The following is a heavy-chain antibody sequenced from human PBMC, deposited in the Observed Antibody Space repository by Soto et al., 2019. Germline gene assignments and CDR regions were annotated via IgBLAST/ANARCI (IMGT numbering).Heavy chain of an antibody. CDR2: IYHSGST. CDR1: GGSISSGGYS. V-gene: IGHV4-30-2*01. J-gene: IGHJ4*02. CDR3: ARLLYGAGEYYFDY. Sequence: SETLSLTCAVSGGSISSGGYSWSWIRQPPGKGLEWIGYIYHSGSTYYNPSLKSRVTISVDRSKNQFSLKLSSVTAADTAVYYCARLLYGAGEYYFDYWGQGTLVTVSP. D-gene: IGHD3-10*01.